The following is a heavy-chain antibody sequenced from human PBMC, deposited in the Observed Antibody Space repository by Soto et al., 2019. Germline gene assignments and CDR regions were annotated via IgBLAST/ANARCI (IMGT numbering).Heavy chain of an antibody. V-gene: IGHV3-33*01. J-gene: IGHJ4*02. CDR1: GFTFSSYG. CDR2: IWYDGSNK. CDR3: ASAAYGSGSYWGYFDY. D-gene: IGHD3-10*01. Sequence: QVQLVESGGGVVQPGRSLRLSCAASGFTFSSYGMHWVRQAPGKGLEWVAVIWYDGSNKYYADSVKGRFTISRDNSKNTLYLQMNSLRAEDTAVYYCASAAYGSGSYWGYFDYWGQGTLVTVSS.